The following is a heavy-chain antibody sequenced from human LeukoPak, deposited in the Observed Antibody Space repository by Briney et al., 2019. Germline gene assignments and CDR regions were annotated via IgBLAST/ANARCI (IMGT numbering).Heavy chain of an antibody. J-gene: IGHJ4*02. CDR1: GFAFSQFP. CDR2: ISHDGGNK. V-gene: IGHV3-30*03. D-gene: IGHD3-10*01. CDR3: ARDKSYFGSGNYHYFDS. Sequence: GGSLRLSCVASGFAFSQFPAHWVRQAPGKRLEWVAFISHDGGNKKYGDSVKGRFTISRDNSKNTVYLQMNSLRPEDTALYYCARDKSYFGSGNYHYFDSWGQGALVIVSS.